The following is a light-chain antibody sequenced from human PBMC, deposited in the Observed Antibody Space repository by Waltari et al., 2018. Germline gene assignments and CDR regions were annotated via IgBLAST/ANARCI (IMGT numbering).Light chain of an antibody. V-gene: IGKV3-20*01. CDR3: QKYDRLPAT. CDR1: QTGGKA. Sequence: IVLTQSPGPLPLSPGETATLSCRASQTGGKALTWYQQKPGQAPRLLIYDTSRRAPGIPDRFSGSVFGTDFSLTISRLEPEDFAVYYCQKYDRLPATFGQGTKVEIK. J-gene: IGKJ1*01. CDR2: DTS.